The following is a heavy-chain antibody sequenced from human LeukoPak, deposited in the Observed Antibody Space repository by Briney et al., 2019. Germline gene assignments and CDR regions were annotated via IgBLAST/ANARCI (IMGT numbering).Heavy chain of an antibody. J-gene: IGHJ4*02. CDR3: ASYEQLGYFDY. CDR1: GGSFSGYY. V-gene: IGHV4-34*01. D-gene: IGHD6-13*01. Sequence: SETLSLTCAVYGGSFSGYYWSWIRQPPGKGLEWIGEINHSGSTNYNPSPKSRVTISVDTSKNQFSLKLSSVTAADTAVYYCASYEQLGYFDYWGQGTLVTVSS. CDR2: INHSGST.